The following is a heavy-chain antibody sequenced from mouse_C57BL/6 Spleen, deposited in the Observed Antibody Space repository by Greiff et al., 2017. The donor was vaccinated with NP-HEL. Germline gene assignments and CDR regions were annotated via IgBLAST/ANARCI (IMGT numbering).Heavy chain of an antibody. Sequence: EVQLQQSGPELVKPGASVKIPCKASGYTFTDYNMDWVKQSHGKSLEWIGDINPNNGGTIYNQKFKGKATLTVDKSSSTAYMELRSLTSEDTAVYYCASEEATLLRSRGAMDYWGQGTSVTVSS. J-gene: IGHJ4*01. CDR2: INPNNGGT. V-gene: IGHV1-18*01. CDR3: ASEEATLLRSRGAMDY. D-gene: IGHD1-1*01. CDR1: GYTFTDYN.